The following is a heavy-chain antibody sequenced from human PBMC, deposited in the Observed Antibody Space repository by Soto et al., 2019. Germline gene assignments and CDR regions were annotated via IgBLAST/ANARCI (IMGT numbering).Heavy chain of an antibody. CDR3: AKDQSVRKSRTSDY. CDR2: ISGSGGST. J-gene: IGHJ4*02. D-gene: IGHD2-2*01. Sequence: PWGSLSLSCAASGFTFSSYAMSWVHQAPGKGLERVSAISGSGGSTYYADSVKGRFTIPRDNSKNTLYLQMNSLRAEDTAVYYCAKDQSVRKSRTSDYWGQGTLVTVSS. V-gene: IGHV3-23*01. CDR1: GFTFSSYA.